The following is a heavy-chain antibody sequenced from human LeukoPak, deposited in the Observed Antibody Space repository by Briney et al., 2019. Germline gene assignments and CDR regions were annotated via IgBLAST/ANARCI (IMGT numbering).Heavy chain of an antibody. D-gene: IGHD2-15*01. CDR2: IKQDGSEK. Sequence: PGGSLRLSCAASGFTFSSHWMSWVRQAPGKGLEWVANIKQDGSEKYYVDSVKGRFTISRDNAKNTLYLQMSSLREEDTAVYFCARAGWDLLPPYYYYGLDVWGQGTTVTVSS. CDR3: ARAGWDLLPPYYYYGLDV. V-gene: IGHV3-7*02. J-gene: IGHJ6*02. CDR1: GFTFSSHW.